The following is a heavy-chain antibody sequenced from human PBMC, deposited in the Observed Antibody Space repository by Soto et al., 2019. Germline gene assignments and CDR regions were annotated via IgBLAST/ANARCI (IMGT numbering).Heavy chain of an antibody. Sequence: PSETLSLTCAVSGGSISSGGYSWSWIRQPPGKGLEWIGYIYHSGSTYYNPSLKSRVTISVDRSKNQFSLKLSSVTAADTAVYYCARGRDSSGYLGWYYFDYWGQGTLVTVSS. CDR1: GGSISSGGYS. V-gene: IGHV4-30-2*01. J-gene: IGHJ4*02. CDR3: ARGRDSSGYLGWYYFDY. D-gene: IGHD3-22*01. CDR2: IYHSGST.